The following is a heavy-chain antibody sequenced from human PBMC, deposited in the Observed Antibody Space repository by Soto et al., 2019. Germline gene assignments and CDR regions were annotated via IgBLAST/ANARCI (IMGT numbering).Heavy chain of an antibody. CDR2: ISSSSSYI. CDR1: GFTFSSYS. V-gene: IGHV3-21*01. D-gene: IGHD2-21*01. J-gene: IGHJ3*02. Sequence: PGESLRLSCAASGFTFSSYSMNWVRQAPGKGLEWVSSISSSSSYIYYADSVKGRFTIARDNAKNSLYLQMNSLRAEDTAVYYCARGESAVWTSVIDAFDIWGQGTMVTVSS. CDR3: ARGESAVWTSVIDAFDI.